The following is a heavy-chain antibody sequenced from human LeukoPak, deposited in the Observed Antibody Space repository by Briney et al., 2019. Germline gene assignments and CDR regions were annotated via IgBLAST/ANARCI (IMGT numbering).Heavy chain of an antibody. CDR3: ARGIIGYYFDY. Sequence: ASVKVSCKTSGYTFTIYGISWVRQAPGQGLEWMGLISAYGNTNYAQNLQGRVTMTTDTPTSTAHMELRSLRSDDTAVYYCARGIIGYYFDYWGQGTLVTVSS. CDR1: GYTFTIYG. D-gene: IGHD2-15*01. CDR2: ISAYGNT. J-gene: IGHJ4*02. V-gene: IGHV1-18*01.